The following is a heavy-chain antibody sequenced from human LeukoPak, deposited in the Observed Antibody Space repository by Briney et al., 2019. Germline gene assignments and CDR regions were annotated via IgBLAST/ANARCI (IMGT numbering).Heavy chain of an antibody. J-gene: IGHJ4*02. D-gene: IGHD3-10*01. CDR2: IVVGSGNT. Sequence: ASVKASCKASGFSFTRSAMQWVRQARGQRLEWIGWIVVGSGNTNYAQKFQERVTITRDMSTSTAYMELSSLRSEDTAVYYCAAKFGDFDYWGQGTLVTVSS. CDR1: GFSFTRSA. V-gene: IGHV1-58*02. CDR3: AAKFGDFDY.